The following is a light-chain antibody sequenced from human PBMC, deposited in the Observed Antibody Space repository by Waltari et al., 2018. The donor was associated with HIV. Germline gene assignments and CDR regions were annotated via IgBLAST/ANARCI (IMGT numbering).Light chain of an antibody. Sequence: QSALTPPPSASGSRGQSGTLSCTGTSSDVGGHTFVPWYQQHPGKAPKLMIYEVTKRPSGAPERFSGAKSGNTASLTVSGLQAEDEADYYGNSDAGSSNLRVFGGGTKLTVL. CDR2: EVT. CDR3: NSDAGSSNLRV. CDR1: SSDVGGHTF. V-gene: IGLV2-8*01. J-gene: IGLJ2*01.